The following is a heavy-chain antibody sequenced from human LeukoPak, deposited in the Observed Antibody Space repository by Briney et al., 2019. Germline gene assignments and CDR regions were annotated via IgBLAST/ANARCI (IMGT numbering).Heavy chain of an antibody. CDR1: GGSIIRYQ. Sequence: SETLSLTCTVSGGSIIRYQWSGIRQPPGKELEWIGYIYYSGSTNYNPSLKSRVTISVDTSKNQFSLKLSSVTAADTAVYYCARSTPYISNRGQGTLVTVSS. D-gene: IGHD1-14*01. J-gene: IGHJ4*02. CDR3: ARSTPYISN. V-gene: IGHV4-59*01. CDR2: IYYSGST.